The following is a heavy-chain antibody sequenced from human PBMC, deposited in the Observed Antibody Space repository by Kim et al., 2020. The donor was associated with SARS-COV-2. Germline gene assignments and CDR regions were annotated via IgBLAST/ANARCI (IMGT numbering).Heavy chain of an antibody. D-gene: IGHD3-10*01. Sequence: SETLSLTCAVNGGSFSGFYWAWIRQPPGKGLEWIGEINYRASTAYSASSKSRVTISADMSKGHFSLKLTSVTAADTAVYYCGRRNYYGSGRASGGMDGWGQG. CDR2: INYRAST. CDR1: GGSFSGFY. CDR3: GRRNYYGSGRASGGMDG. J-gene: IGHJ6*01. V-gene: IGHV4-34*01.